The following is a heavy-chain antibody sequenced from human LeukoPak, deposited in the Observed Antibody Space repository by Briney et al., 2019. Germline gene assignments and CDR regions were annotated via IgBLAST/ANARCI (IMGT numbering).Heavy chain of an antibody. CDR2: ISYDGSNK. J-gene: IGHJ4*02. Sequence: GGSLRLSCAASGFTFSSYGMHWVRQAPGKGLEWVAVISYDGSNKYYADSVKGRFTISRDNSKNTLYLQMNSLRSDDTAVYYCASQGTGGSSFWGQGTLVHVSS. D-gene: IGHD6-13*01. V-gene: IGHV3-30*03. CDR3: ASQGTGGSSF. CDR1: GFTFSSYG.